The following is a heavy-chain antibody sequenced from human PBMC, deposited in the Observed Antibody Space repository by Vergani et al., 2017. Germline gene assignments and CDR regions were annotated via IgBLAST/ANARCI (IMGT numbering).Heavy chain of an antibody. Sequence: QVQLQESGPGLVKPSETLSLTCTVSGGSISSYYWSWIRQPPGKGLEWIGYIYYSGSTNYNPSLKSRVTISVDTSKNQFSLKLSSVTAADTAVYYCASSPKGTRGXFDPWGQGTLVTVSS. CDR1: GGSISSYY. V-gene: IGHV4-59*01. J-gene: IGHJ5*02. D-gene: IGHD1-1*01. CDR2: IYYSGST. CDR3: ASSPKGTRGXFDP.